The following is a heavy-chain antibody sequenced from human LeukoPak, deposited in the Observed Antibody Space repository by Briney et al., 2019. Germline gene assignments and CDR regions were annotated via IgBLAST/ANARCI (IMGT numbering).Heavy chain of an antibody. CDR1: GFTFSSYG. D-gene: IGHD6-19*01. CDR2: ISYDGSNK. J-gene: IGHJ4*02. Sequence: GRSLRLSCAASGFTFSSYGMHWVRQAPGKGLEWVAVISYDGSNKYYADSVKGRFTISRDNSKNTLYLQMNSLRAEDTAVYYCARDTKSYSYSSGWFDYWGQGTLVTVSS. CDR3: ARDTKSYSYSSGWFDY. V-gene: IGHV3-30*03.